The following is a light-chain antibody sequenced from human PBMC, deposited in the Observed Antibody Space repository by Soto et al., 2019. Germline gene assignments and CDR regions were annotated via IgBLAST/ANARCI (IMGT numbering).Light chain of an antibody. V-gene: IGKV1-5*01. CDR2: DAS. J-gene: IGKJ1*01. CDR3: QPYNSFSGT. CDR1: QTISSW. Sequence: DIQMTQSPSTLSASVGDRVTITCRASQTISSWLAWYQQKPGKAPKLLIYDASSLESGVPSRFSGRGSGTQFTLTISSLQPDDFATYYCQPYNSFSGTFGPGTK.